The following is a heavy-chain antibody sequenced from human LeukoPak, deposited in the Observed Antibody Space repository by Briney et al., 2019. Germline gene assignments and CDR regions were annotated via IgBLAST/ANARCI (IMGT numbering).Heavy chain of an antibody. CDR1: GCTFRNYD. D-gene: IGHD6-13*01. CDR2: VSRSGSNT. J-gene: IGHJ4*02. Sequence: PGGSLRLSCAASGCTFRNYDMSWVRQAPGKGLEWVSTVSRSGSNTFYVDSVKGRFTLSRDNSQNTLYLQMNSLRAEDTAVYYCAKGRVGTRLIPILNWGQGTLVTVSS. V-gene: IGHV3-23*05. CDR3: AKGRVGTRLIPILN.